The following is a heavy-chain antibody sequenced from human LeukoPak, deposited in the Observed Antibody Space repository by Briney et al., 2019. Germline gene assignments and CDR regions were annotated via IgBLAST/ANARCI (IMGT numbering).Heavy chain of an antibody. Sequence: SETLSLTCAVYGGSFSGYYWSWIRQPPGKGPEWIGEINHSGSTNYNPSHKSRVTISVDTSKNQFSLKLSSVTAADTAVYYCARGRPKPYSSSWYYFDYWGQGTLVTVSS. V-gene: IGHV4-34*01. CDR1: GGSFSGYY. J-gene: IGHJ4*02. CDR3: ARGRPKPYSSSWYYFDY. D-gene: IGHD6-13*01. CDR2: INHSGST.